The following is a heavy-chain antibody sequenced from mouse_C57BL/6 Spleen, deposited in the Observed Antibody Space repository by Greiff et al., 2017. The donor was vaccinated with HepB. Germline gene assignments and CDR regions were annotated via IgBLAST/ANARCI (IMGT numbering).Heavy chain of an antibody. CDR2: IDPSDSET. CDR3: ARSTGTGFFDY. V-gene: IGHV1-52*01. J-gene: IGHJ2*01. D-gene: IGHD4-1*02. Sequence: QVQLKQPGAELVRPGSSVKLSCKASGYTFTSYWMHWVKQRPIQGLEWIGNIDPSDSETHYNQKFKDKATLTVDKSSSTAYMQLSSLTSEDSAVYYCARSTGTGFFDYWGQGTTLTVSS. CDR1: GYTFTSYW.